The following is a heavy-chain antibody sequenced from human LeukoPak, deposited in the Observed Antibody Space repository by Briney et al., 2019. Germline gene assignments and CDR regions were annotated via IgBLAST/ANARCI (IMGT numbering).Heavy chain of an antibody. Sequence: ASVKVSCKASGYTFTSYDINWVRQATGQGLEWMGWMNPNSGNTGYAQKFQGRVTMTEDTSTDTAYMELSSLRSEDTAVYYCATRVGATPYYFDYWGQGTLVTVSS. CDR3: ATRVGATPYYFDY. CDR2: MNPNSGNT. CDR1: GYTFTSYD. D-gene: IGHD1-26*01. V-gene: IGHV1-8*01. J-gene: IGHJ4*02.